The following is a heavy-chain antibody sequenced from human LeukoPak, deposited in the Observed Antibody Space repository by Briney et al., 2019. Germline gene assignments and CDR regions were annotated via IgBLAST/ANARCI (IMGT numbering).Heavy chain of an antibody. D-gene: IGHD3-3*01. CDR2: INHSGST. CDR1: GGSFSGYY. CDR3: ARGGWSGSSEDYYYYMDV. V-gene: IGHV4-34*01. Sequence: SETLSLTCAVYGGSFSGYYWSWIRQPPGKGLEWIGEINHSGSTNYNPSLKSRVTISVDTSKNQFSLKLSSVTAADTAVYYCARGGWSGSSEDYYYYMDVWGKGTTVTVSS. J-gene: IGHJ6*03.